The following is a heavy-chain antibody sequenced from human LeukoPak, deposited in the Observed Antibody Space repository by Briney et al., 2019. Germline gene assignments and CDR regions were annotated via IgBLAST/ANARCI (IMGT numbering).Heavy chain of an antibody. Sequence: SETLSLTCTVSGVSVSDYYWSWIRQSPGKGLEWIGYIYYTGTSYNPSLKSRVTISADTSKNQFSLNLSSVTAADTAVYYCASRKLGNDYWGQGTLVTVSS. D-gene: IGHD7-27*01. J-gene: IGHJ4*02. CDR3: ASRKLGNDY. V-gene: IGHV4-59*02. CDR1: GVSVSDYY. CDR2: IYYTGT.